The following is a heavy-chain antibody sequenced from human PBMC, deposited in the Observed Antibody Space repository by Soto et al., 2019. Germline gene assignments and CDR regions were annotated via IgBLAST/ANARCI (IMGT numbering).Heavy chain of an antibody. D-gene: IGHD3-10*01. J-gene: IGHJ4*02. CDR3: ARDLDGSGSYFPNY. V-gene: IGHV1-18*01. Sequence: QVQLVQSGAEVKKPGASVTVSCKTSGYTFSSIGISWVRQAPGQGLEWRGWVSPHKDDTYYAQRLQGRVTMTTDTSTNKAYMELMSLRSDDTDVYFCARDLDGSGSYFPNYWGPGTLVTVSS. CDR2: VSPHKDDT. CDR1: GYTFSSIG.